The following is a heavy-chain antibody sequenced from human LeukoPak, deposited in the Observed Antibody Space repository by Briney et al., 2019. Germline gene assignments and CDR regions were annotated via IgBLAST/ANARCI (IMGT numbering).Heavy chain of an antibody. CDR3: ARIALWFGESYHFDY. CDR2: ISSDSAYI. Sequence: SGGSLRLSCAPSGFTFSSYTLSWVRQAPGKGLEWVSSISSDSAYISYADSVKGRFTISRDNAKNSLYLHMNSLRDEDSAMYYCARIALWFGESYHFDYWGQGTLVTVSS. V-gene: IGHV3-21*01. CDR1: GFTFSSYT. J-gene: IGHJ4*02. D-gene: IGHD3-10*01.